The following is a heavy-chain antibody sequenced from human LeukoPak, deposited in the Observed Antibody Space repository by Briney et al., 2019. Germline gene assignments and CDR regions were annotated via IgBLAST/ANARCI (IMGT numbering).Heavy chain of an antibody. CDR3: AKAGLDYYDSSGYPVY. CDR1: GFTFSSFG. J-gene: IGHJ4*02. CDR2: ISYDGSNN. Sequence: PGGSLRLSCAASGFTFSSFGMHWVRQTPGKGLEWVARISYDGSNNYYADSVKGRFTISRDKSKNTLYLQMNSLRAEDTAVYYCAKAGLDYYDSSGYPVYWGQGTLVTVSS. D-gene: IGHD3-22*01. V-gene: IGHV3-30*18.